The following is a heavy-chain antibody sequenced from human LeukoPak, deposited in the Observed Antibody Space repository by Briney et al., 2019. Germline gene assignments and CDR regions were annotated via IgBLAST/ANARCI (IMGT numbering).Heavy chain of an antibody. V-gene: IGHV1-69*05. D-gene: IGHD3-22*01. CDR3: ARDSVVIGPFDY. Sequence: KVSRKASGGTFSSYAISWVRQAPGQGLEWMGRIIPIFGTANYAHKFQGRVTITTDESTSTAYMELSSLRSEDTAVYYCARDSVVIGPFDYWGQGTLVTVSS. CDR1: GGTFSSYA. CDR2: IIPIFGTA. J-gene: IGHJ4*02.